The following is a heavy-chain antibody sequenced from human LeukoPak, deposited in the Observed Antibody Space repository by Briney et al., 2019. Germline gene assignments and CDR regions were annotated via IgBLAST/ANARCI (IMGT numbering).Heavy chain of an antibody. Sequence: GGSLRLSCAASGFMFDDYAMHWVRQAPGKGLEWVSLISADGGSTFYADSVKGRFTISRDNSKNTLYLQMNSLRAEDTAVYYCARDRTYYYDSSGHDAFDIWGQGTMVTVSS. CDR2: ISADGGST. D-gene: IGHD3-22*01. CDR3: ARDRTYYYDSSGHDAFDI. V-gene: IGHV3-43*02. CDR1: GFMFDDYA. J-gene: IGHJ3*02.